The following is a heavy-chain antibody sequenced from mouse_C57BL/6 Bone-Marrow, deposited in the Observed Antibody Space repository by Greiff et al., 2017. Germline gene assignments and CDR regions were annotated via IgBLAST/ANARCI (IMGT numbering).Heavy chain of an antibody. CDR2: IYPGNGDT. V-gene: IGHV1-12*01. CDR1: GYTFTSYN. Sequence: QVQLQQSGAELVRPGASVKMSCKASGYTFTSYNMHWVKQTPRQGLEWIGAIYPGNGDTSYNQKFKGKATLTAVTSASTAYMELSSLTNEDSAVYYCTRCGYDPYWYFDVWGTGTTVTVSS. D-gene: IGHD2-2*01. J-gene: IGHJ1*03. CDR3: TRCGYDPYWYFDV.